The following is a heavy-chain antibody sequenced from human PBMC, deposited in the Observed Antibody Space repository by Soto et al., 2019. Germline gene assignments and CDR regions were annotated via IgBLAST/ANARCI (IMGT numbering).Heavy chain of an antibody. CDR2: INSDGSST. CDR1: GFTFSSYW. J-gene: IGHJ4*02. V-gene: IGHV3-74*01. D-gene: IGHD3-22*01. CDR3: ARAYYYDSSGYYKNYFVY. Sequence: EVQLVESGGGLVQPGGSLRLSCAASGFTFSSYWMHWVRQAPGKGLVWVSRINSDGSSTSYADSVKGRFTISRDNAKNTMYLQMNSLRAEDTAVYYCARAYYYDSSGYYKNYFVYWGQGTLVAVSS.